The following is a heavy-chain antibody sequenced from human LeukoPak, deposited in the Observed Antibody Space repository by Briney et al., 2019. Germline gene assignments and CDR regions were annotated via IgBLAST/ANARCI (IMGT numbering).Heavy chain of an antibody. J-gene: IGHJ3*02. CDR2: ISYDGSNK. Sequence: GRSLRLSCAASGFTFSSYAMHWVRQAPGKGLEWVAVISYDGSNKYYADSVKGRFTISRDNSKNTLYLQMNSLRAEDTAVYYCARARGYSYGIDAFDIWAKGQWSPSLQ. CDR3: ARARGYSYGIDAFDI. CDR1: GFTFSSYA. V-gene: IGHV3-30*04. D-gene: IGHD5-18*01.